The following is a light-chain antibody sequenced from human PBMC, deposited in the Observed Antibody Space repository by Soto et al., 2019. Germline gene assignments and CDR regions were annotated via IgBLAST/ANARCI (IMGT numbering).Light chain of an antibody. J-gene: IGLJ2*01. V-gene: IGLV2-14*01. CDR1: SSDVGCYNY. Sequence: QSALTQPASMSGSPGQSITISCTGTSSDVGCYNYVSWYQRHPGKAPKLMIYEVSNRPSGVSNRFSGSKSGNTASLTISGLQAEDEADYYCSSSTINNTVLFGGGTKLTVL. CDR2: EVS. CDR3: SSSTINNTVL.